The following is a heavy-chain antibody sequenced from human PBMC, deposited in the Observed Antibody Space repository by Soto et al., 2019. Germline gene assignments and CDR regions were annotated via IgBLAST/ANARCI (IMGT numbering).Heavy chain of an antibody. Sequence: SETLSLTCTVSCGSISSYYWSWIRQPPGKGLEWIGYIYYSGSTNYNPSLKSRVTISVDTSKNQFSLKLSSVTAADTAVYYCARVSGAFDIWGQGTMVTVSS. J-gene: IGHJ3*02. CDR1: CGSISSYY. D-gene: IGHD3-10*01. V-gene: IGHV4-59*01. CDR3: ARVSGAFDI. CDR2: IYYSGST.